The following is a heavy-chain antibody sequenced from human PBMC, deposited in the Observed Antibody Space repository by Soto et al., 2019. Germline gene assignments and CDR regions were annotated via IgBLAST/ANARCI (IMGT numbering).Heavy chain of an antibody. J-gene: IGHJ3*01. V-gene: IGHV4-38-2*01. Sequence: SETLSLTCAVSGFFISSGNYWGWIREPPGKGLEWIGSIFHGGNTYYNPSLKSRVTISVDMSKNQFSLKLNSVTAADTAVYYCARARWYDAFDVWGQGTVVTVSS. CDR3: ARARWYDAFDV. CDR2: IFHGGNT. CDR1: GFFISSGNY. D-gene: IGHD2-15*01.